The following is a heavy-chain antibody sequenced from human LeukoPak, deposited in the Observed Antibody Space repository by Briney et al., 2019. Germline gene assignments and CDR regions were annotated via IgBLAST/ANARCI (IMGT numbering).Heavy chain of an antibody. J-gene: IGHJ3*02. CDR1: GFTFSSYA. D-gene: IGHD6-19*01. V-gene: IGHV3-23*01. CDR2: ISGSGGST. CDR3: AKGKIAVAGGNDAFDI. Sequence: GGSLRLSCAASGFTFSSYAMSWVRQAPGEGLEWVSVISGSGGSTYYAGSVKGRFTISRDNSKNTLYLQMNSLRVEDTALYYCAKGKIAVAGGNDAFDIWGQGTMVTVSS.